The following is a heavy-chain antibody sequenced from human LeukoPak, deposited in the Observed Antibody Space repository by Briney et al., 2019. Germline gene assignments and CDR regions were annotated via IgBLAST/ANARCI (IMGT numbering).Heavy chain of an antibody. CDR1: GFTFSSHA. CDR2: ISGSGGST. J-gene: IGHJ4*02. V-gene: IGHV3-23*01. CDR3: AKSDIAAAGTTGELDY. D-gene: IGHD6-13*01. Sequence: GAAPRLSCATPGFTFSSHALSWGPPAPGKGVGWVSAISGSGGSTYYADSVKGRFTISRDNSKNTLYLQMNSLRAEDTAVYYCAKSDIAAAGTTGELDYWGQGTLVTVSS.